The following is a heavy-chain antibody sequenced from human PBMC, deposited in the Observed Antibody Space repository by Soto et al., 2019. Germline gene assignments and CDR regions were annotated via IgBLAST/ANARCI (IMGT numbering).Heavy chain of an antibody. V-gene: IGHV1-18*01. CDR3: ARDSHPVDY. CDR1: GYTLTSYG. J-gene: IGHJ4*02. CDR2: ISAYDGNT. Sequence: QVQLVQSGAEVKKAGASVKVSCKASGYTLTSYGVSWVRQAPGQGLEWMGWISAYDGNTKYAQKLHGRVTMTTDTSTNTAYMDLRSLRSDDTAVYYCARDSHPVDYWGQGTLVTVSS.